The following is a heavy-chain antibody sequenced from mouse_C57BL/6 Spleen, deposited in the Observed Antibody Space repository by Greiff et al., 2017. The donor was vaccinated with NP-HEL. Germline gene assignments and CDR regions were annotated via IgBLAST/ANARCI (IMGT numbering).Heavy chain of an antibody. D-gene: IGHD1-1*02. V-gene: IGHV1-55*01. Sequence: QVQLQQPGAELVKPGASVKMSCKASGYTFTSYWITWVKQRPGQGLEWIGDIYPGSGSTNYNEKFKSKATLTVDTSSSTAYMQLSSLTSEDSAVYYCARRVLSPGAMDYWGQGTSVTVSS. CDR1: GYTFTSYW. CDR3: ARRVLSPGAMDY. J-gene: IGHJ4*01. CDR2: IYPGSGST.